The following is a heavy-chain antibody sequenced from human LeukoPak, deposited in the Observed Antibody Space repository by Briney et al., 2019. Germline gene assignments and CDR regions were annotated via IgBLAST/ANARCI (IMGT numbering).Heavy chain of an antibody. D-gene: IGHD1-26*01. CDR3: ARAVRGYYFDY. J-gene: IGHJ4*02. V-gene: IGHV3-53*01. CDR1: GLTVSTNY. CDR2: IYSGGTT. Sequence: GGSLRLSCAPSGLTVSTNYMSWVRQAPGKGLEWVSVIYSGGTTHYADSAKGRFTISRGNSKNTLYLQMNSLRAEDTAVYYCARAVRGYYFDYWGQGTLVTVSS.